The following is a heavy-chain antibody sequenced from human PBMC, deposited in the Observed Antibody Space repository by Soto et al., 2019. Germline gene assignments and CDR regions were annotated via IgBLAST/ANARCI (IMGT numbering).Heavy chain of an antibody. J-gene: IGHJ5*02. CDR1: GFTFSSYW. V-gene: IGHV3-7*05. CDR2: IKQDGSEK. CDR3: ARGPRITMIVVGWGFDP. D-gene: IGHD3-22*01. Sequence: EVQLVESGGGLVQPGGSLRLSCAASGFTFSSYWMSWVRQAPGKGLEWVANIKQDGSEKYYVDSVKGRFTISRDNAKNSLYLQMNSLRAEDTAVYYCARGPRITMIVVGWGFDPWGQGTLVTVSS.